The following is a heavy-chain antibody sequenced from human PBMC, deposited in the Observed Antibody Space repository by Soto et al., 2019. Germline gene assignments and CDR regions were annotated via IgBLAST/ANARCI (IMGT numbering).Heavy chain of an antibody. D-gene: IGHD6-13*01. J-gene: IGHJ4*02. CDR3: ARGRESWYLGY. V-gene: IGHV1-69*12. Sequence: QVQLVQSGAEVKKPGSSVKISCSSSGDTFSIYGISWVRQAPGQGLEWMGGITPMFGTPDYAQKLQGRVTIAADESTSAAYMELNALTFDDTDIYCCARGRESWYLGYWGQGTLVTVSS. CDR2: ITPMFGTP. CDR1: GDTFSIYG.